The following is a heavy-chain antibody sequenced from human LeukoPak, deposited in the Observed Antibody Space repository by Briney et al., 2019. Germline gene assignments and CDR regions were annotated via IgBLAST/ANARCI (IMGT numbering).Heavy chain of an antibody. CDR3: ATVLLWFGELLH. CDR2: IWYDGSNK. D-gene: IGHD3-10*01. Sequence: PGGSLRLSCAASGFTFSSYGMHWVRQAPGKGLEWVAVIWYDGSNKNYADSVKGRFTISRDNAKNSLYLQMNSLRAEDTAVYYCATVLLWFGELLHWGQGTLVTVSS. V-gene: IGHV3-33*03. CDR1: GFTFSSYG. J-gene: IGHJ4*02.